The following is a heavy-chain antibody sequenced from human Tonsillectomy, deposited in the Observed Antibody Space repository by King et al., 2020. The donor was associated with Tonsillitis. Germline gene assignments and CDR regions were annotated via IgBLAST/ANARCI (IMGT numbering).Heavy chain of an antibody. D-gene: IGHD2-15*01. V-gene: IGHV4-30-4*01. CDR3: ARERCSGGSCYSGYYYGMDV. J-gene: IGHJ6*02. CDR2: IYYSGST. Sequence: VQLQESGPGLVKPSQTLSLTCTVSGGSISSGDYYWSWIRQPPGKGLEWIGYIYYSGSTYYNPSLKSRVTISVDTSKNQFSLKLSSVTAADTAVYYCARERCSGGSCYSGYYYGMDVWGQGTTVTVSS. CDR1: GGSISSGDYY.